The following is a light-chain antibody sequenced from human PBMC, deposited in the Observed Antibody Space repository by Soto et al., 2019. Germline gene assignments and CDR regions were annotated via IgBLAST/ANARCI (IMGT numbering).Light chain of an antibody. Sequence: EIVLTQSPGTLSLSPGERATLSCRASQSVSRTYLAWYQQKPGQAPRLLIYGAYNRATGIPDRFSGSGSGTGFTLTISRLEPEDFAVYYCQHYGSSPQTFGQGTRLEIK. CDR1: QSVSRTY. J-gene: IGKJ2*01. CDR3: QHYGSSPQT. CDR2: GAY. V-gene: IGKV3-20*01.